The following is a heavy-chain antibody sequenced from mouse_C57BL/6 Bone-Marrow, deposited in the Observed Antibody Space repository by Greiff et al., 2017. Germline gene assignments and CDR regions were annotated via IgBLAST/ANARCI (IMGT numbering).Heavy chain of an antibody. CDR2: IYPRSGNT. J-gene: IGHJ3*01. V-gene: IGHV1-81*01. CDR3: ARGGWVAY. Sequence: VKLMESGAELARPGASVKLSCKASGYTFTSYGISWVKQRTGQGLEWIGEIYPRSGNTYYNEKFKGKATLTADKSSSTAYVELRSLTSEDSAVYFCARGGWVAYWGQGTLVTVSA. CDR1: GYTFTSYG.